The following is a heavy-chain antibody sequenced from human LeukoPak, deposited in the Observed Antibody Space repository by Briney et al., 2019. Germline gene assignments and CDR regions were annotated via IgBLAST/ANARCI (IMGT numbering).Heavy chain of an antibody. J-gene: IGHJ3*02. Sequence: ASVKVSCKASGYTFTGYYMHWVRQAPGQGLEWMGWINPNSGGTNYAQKFQGRVTMTRDTSISTAYMELRSLRSDDTAVYYCARGDIVATIDAFDIWGQGTMVTVSS. CDR3: ARGDIVATIDAFDI. D-gene: IGHD5-12*01. V-gene: IGHV1-2*02. CDR1: GYTFTGYY. CDR2: INPNSGGT.